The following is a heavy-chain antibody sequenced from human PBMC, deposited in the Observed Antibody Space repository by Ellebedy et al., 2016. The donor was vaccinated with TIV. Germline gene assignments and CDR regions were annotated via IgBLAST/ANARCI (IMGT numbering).Heavy chain of an antibody. J-gene: IGHJ4*02. D-gene: IGHD1-26*01. Sequence: SETLSLTXSVSGVSITRYYWSWIRQPAGKGLEWIGRIYTSGSTYYNPSLKSRVSMSVDTSRNQFSLKLNSLTAADTAVYFCARGRGGSYSIPFDVWGQGALVTVSS. V-gene: IGHV4-4*07. CDR1: GVSITRYY. CDR2: IYTSGST. CDR3: ARGRGGSYSIPFDV.